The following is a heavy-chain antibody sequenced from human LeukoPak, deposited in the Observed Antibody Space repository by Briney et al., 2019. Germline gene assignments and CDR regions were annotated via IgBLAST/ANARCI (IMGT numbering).Heavy chain of an antibody. D-gene: IGHD5-18*01. CDR1: GFTFSSYW. CDR2: INSDGSST. CDR3: ARERHSYGYLDY. J-gene: IGHJ4*02. Sequence: GGSLRLSCAASGFTFSSYWMHWVRQAPGKGLVWVSRINSDGSSTSYADSVKGRFTISRDNAKNTLYLQMNSLRAEDTAVYYCARERHSYGYLDYWGQGTLVTVSS. V-gene: IGHV3-74*01.